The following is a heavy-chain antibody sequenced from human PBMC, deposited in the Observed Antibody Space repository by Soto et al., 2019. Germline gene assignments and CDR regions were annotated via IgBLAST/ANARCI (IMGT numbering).Heavy chain of an antibody. CDR1: GGTSSNFV. CDR2: ILPMFGAV. J-gene: IGHJ6*02. D-gene: IGHD3-3*01. V-gene: IGHV1-69*06. CDR3: SRPKRRGYNRGDSYYHTMDV. Sequence: QVQLVQSGTEVKKSGSSVKVSCKASGGTSSNFVITWVRQAPGQGLEWLGGILPMFGAVKYAQKFQDRLTITADRSTQTAAMELGSLRSEDTAVYYCSRPKRRGYNRGDSYYHTMDVWGHGTTVTVS.